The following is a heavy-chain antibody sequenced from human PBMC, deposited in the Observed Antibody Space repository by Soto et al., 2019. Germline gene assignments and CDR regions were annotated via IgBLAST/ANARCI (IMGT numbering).Heavy chain of an antibody. J-gene: IGHJ4*02. D-gene: IGHD5-18*01. Sequence: GGSLRLSCAASGFTFSSYAMHWVRQAPGKGLEWVAVISYDGSNKYYADSVKGRFTISRDNSKNTLYLQMNSLRAEDTAVYYCARDHPRGYSYGYEFDYWGQGTLVTVSS. CDR2: ISYDGSNK. CDR1: GFTFSSYA. CDR3: ARDHPRGYSYGYEFDY. V-gene: IGHV3-30-3*01.